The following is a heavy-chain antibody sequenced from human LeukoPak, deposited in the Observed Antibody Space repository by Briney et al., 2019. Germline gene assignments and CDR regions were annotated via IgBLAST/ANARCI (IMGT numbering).Heavy chain of an antibody. V-gene: IGHV5-10-1*01. D-gene: IGHD3-22*01. CDR1: AYSFTNYW. Sequence: GESLKISCKCSAYSFTNYWISWVRQMPGKGLEWMGRIDPGDSQTNYSPSFQGHVTISADKSISTAYLQWSSLKASDTAMYYCARHSSVLNSFYPCGQGTLVTVSS. J-gene: IGHJ5*02. CDR3: ARHSSVLNSFYP. CDR2: IDPGDSQT.